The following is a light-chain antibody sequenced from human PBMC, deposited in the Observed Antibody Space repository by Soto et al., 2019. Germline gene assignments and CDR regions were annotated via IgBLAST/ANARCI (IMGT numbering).Light chain of an antibody. CDR3: QQNFTTPYS. CDR1: QSVRTY. Sequence: DIQMTQSPSSLSASVGDRVPITCRASQSVRTYLYWYQRKPGKAPKVLIYGASALQSGVPSRFSGSGYFTDFTLTVSSLQPEDFATYYCQQNFTTPYSFGQGTKLEIK. J-gene: IGKJ2*01. V-gene: IGKV1-39*01. CDR2: GAS.